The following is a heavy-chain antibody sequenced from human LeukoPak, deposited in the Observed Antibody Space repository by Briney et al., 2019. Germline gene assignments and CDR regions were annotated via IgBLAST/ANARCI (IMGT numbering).Heavy chain of an antibody. V-gene: IGHV3-66*01. CDR1: GFTVSSNY. J-gene: IGHJ4*02. CDR2: IYSGGST. D-gene: IGHD3-10*01. Sequence: PGGSLRLSCAASGFTVSSNYMSWVRQAPGKGLEWVSVIYSGGSTYYADSVKGRFTISRDNSKYTLYLQMNSLRAEDTAVYYCARATYYYGSGILGSDYWGQGTLVTVSS. CDR3: ARATYYYGSGILGSDY.